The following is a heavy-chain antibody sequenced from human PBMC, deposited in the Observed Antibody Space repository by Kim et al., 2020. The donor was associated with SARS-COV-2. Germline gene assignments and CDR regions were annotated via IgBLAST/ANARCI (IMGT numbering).Heavy chain of an antibody. CDR3: ARDRHYVNYFYYAMDV. CDR2: VREDGSEK. D-gene: IGHD3-16*01. V-gene: IGHV3-7*05. J-gene: IGHJ6*02. Sequence: LSLTCAASGFTFSRYWMSWVRQAPGKGLEWVANVREDGSEKYYVESVKGRFTVSRDNAKSSLYLQMNSLRAEDMAVYYCARDRHYVNYFYYAMDVWG. CDR1: GFTFSRYW.